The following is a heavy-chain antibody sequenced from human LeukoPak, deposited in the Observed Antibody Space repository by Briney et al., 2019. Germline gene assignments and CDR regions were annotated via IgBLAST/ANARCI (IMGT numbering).Heavy chain of an antibody. D-gene: IGHD3-9*01. CDR3: ARGADILTGYYLGGVDCFDP. J-gene: IGHJ5*02. V-gene: IGHV4-59*01. CDR1: GGSISSYY. Sequence: PSETLSLTCTVSGGSISSYYWSWIRQPPGKGLEWVGYIYYSGSTNYNPSLKSRVTIAVDTSKNQFSLKLQSVTAADTAVYYCARGADILTGYYLGGVDCFDPWGQGALVTVSS. CDR2: IYYSGST.